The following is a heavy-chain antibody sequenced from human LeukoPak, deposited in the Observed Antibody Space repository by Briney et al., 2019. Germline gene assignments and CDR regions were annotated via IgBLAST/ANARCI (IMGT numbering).Heavy chain of an antibody. V-gene: IGHV1-46*01. CDR2: INPSGGST. Sequence: ASVKVSCKASGYTFTSYYMHWVRQAPGQGLEWMGIINPSGGSTSYAQKFQGRVTMTRDTSTSTVYMELSSLRSEDTAVYYCARDIEVVPAAIGGLDYWGQGTLVTVSS. CDR1: GYTFTSYY. D-gene: IGHD2-2*02. J-gene: IGHJ4*02. CDR3: ARDIEVVPAAIGGLDY.